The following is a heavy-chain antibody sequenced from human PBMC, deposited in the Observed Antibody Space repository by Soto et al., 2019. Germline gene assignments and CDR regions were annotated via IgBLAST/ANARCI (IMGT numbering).Heavy chain of an antibody. CDR2: ISADNGIT. Sequence: QVQLVQSGAEVKKPGASVKVSCKASGYTFTSYGISWVRQAPGQGLEWMGWISADNGITNYTQKLQGRVTMTTDTATSTAYMEMRSLRSDEIAVYYYASSLLVGYGLEGESDWGQGTLVTVSS. CDR1: GYTFTSYG. J-gene: IGHJ4*02. D-gene: IGHD5-18*01. V-gene: IGHV1-18*03. CDR3: ASSLLVGYGLEGESD.